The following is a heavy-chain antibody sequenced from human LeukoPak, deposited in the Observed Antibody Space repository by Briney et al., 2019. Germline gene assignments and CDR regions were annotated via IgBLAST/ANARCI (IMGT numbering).Heavy chain of an antibody. CDR2: ISGSGGST. Sequence: GGSLRLSCAASGFTFSSYAMSWVRQAPGKGLEWVSAISGSGGSTYYADSVKGRFTISRDNSKNTLYLQMNSLRAEDTAVYYCAKAPYGSGSYYNDPWGQGTLVTVSS. CDR1: GFTFSSYA. J-gene: IGHJ5*02. CDR3: AKAPYGSGSYYNDP. D-gene: IGHD3-10*01. V-gene: IGHV3-23*01.